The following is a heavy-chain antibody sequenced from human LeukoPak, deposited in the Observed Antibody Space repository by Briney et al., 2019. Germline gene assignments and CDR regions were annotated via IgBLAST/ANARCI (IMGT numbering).Heavy chain of an antibody. J-gene: IGHJ4*02. V-gene: IGHV4-59*12. CDR1: GGSISSYY. D-gene: IGHD6-13*01. CDR3: AVAAAGLFDY. Sequence: PSETLSLTCTVSGGSISSYYWSWIRQPPGKGLEWIGYIYYSGSTNYNPSLKSRVTISVDKSKNQFSLKLSSVTAADTAVYYCAVAAAGLFDYWGQGALVTVSS. CDR2: IYYSGST.